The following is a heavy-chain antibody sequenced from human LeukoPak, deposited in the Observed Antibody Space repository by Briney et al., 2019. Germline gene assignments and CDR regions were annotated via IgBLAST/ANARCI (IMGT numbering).Heavy chain of an antibody. CDR2: INTDGSNT. D-gene: IGHD6-19*01. CDR3: VRALIRQWMVN. CDR1: GFTFNNYS. J-gene: IGHJ4*02. V-gene: IGHV3-74*01. Sequence: GGSLRLSCAASGFTFNNYSMHWVRQAPGKGLVWVSHINTDGSNTNYADSVKGRFTISRDNAKNTLYLQMNSLRAEDTAVYYCVRALIRQWMVNWGQGTLVTVSS.